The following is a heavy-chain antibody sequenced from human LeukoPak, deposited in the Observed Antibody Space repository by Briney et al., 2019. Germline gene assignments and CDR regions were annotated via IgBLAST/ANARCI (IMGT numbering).Heavy chain of an antibody. J-gene: IGHJ4*02. CDR1: GGSFSGYY. CDR3: ARGPYSGYTLRPLDY. V-gene: IGHV4-59*01. D-gene: IGHD5-12*01. Sequence: SETLSLTCAVYGGSFSGYYWGWIRQSPGKGLEWIGHIYYSGSIKYNPSLKSRVTISLDTSKNQFSLKLTSVIAADTAVYYCARGPYSGYTLRPLDYWGQGTLVTVSS. CDR2: IYYSGSI.